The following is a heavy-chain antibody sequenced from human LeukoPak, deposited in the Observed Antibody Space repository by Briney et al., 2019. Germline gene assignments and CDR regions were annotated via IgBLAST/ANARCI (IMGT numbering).Heavy chain of an antibody. Sequence: VASVKLSCKASGYTFTSYGISWVRQAPGQGLELMGWVSAYNGNTNYAQKLQGRVTMTTDTSTSTAYMELRSLRSDDTAVYYCARDGEYCTNGVCSQIDYWGQGTLVTVSS. J-gene: IGHJ4*02. CDR3: ARDGEYCTNGVCSQIDY. D-gene: IGHD2-8*01. CDR2: VSAYNGNT. CDR1: GYTFTSYG. V-gene: IGHV1-18*01.